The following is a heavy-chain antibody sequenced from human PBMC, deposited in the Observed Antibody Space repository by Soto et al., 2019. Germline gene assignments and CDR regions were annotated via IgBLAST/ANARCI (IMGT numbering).Heavy chain of an antibody. V-gene: IGHV3-48*03. CDR3: ARIPPSVDTAMVAHDAFDI. Sequence: GGSLRLSCAASGFTFSNFEMHWVRQAPGKGLEWVSYISSSGSTIYYADSVKGRFTISRDNAKNSLYLQMNSLRAEDTAVYYCARIPPSVDTAMVAHDAFDIWGQGTMVTVSS. D-gene: IGHD5-18*01. CDR1: GFTFSNFE. CDR2: ISSSGSTI. J-gene: IGHJ3*02.